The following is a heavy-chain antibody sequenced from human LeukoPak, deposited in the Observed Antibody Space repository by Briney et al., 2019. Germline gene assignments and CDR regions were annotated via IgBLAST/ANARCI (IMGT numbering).Heavy chain of an antibody. CDR2: INQDGSEE. CDR3: ARDATPDGVVLDY. CDR1: GFTFSSHW. D-gene: IGHD2-8*02. J-gene: IGHJ4*02. Sequence: GGSLRLSCAASGFTFSSHWMTWVRQAPGKGLEWVDNINQDGSEEYYVDSLMGRFSISRDNAKKSLYLRMNSLRADDTAVYYCARDATPDGVVLDYWGQGALVTVSS. V-gene: IGHV3-7*05.